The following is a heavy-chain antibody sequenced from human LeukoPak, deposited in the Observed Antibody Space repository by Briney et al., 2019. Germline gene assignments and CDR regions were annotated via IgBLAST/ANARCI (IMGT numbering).Heavy chain of an antibody. V-gene: IGHV3-9*01. CDR3: AKAGGSGYYNDAFDI. D-gene: IGHD3-22*01. J-gene: IGHJ3*02. CDR1: GFTFSSYS. CDR2: ITWNSDRK. Sequence: GGSLRLSCAASGFTFSSYSINWVRQAPGKGLEWVSGITWNSDRKGYADSVKGRFTISRDNAKNSLYLQMNSLRAEDTALYYCAKAGGSGYYNDAFDIWGQGTMVTVSS.